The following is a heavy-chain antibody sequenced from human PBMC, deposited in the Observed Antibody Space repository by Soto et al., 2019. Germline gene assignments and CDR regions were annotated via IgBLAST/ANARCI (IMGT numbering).Heavy chain of an antibody. CDR2: MNPNSGNT. D-gene: IGHD3-3*01. CDR3: ARVHYDFWSGCYRWFDP. Sequence: ASVKVSCKASGYTFTSYDINWVRQATGQGLEWMGWMNPNSGNTGYAQKFQGRVTMTRNTSISTAYMELSSLRSEDTAVYYCARVHYDFWSGCYRWFDPWGQGTLVTVSS. CDR1: GYTFTSYD. V-gene: IGHV1-8*01. J-gene: IGHJ5*02.